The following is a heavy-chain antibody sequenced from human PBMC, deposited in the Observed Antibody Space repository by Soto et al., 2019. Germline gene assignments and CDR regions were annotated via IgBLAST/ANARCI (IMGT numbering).Heavy chain of an antibody. D-gene: IGHD3-10*01. CDR3: ARSKYYSYFDY. CDR2: IYYSGST. CDR1: GGSISSGGYY. J-gene: IGHJ4*02. V-gene: IGHV4-31*03. Sequence: TSETLSLTCTVSGGSISSGGYYWSWIRQHPGKGLEWIGYIYYSGSTYYNPSLKSRVTISVDTSKNQFSLKLSSVTAADTAVYYCARSKYYSYFDYWGQGTLVTVSS.